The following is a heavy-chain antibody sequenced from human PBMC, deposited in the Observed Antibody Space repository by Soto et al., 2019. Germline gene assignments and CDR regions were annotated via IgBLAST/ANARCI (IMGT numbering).Heavy chain of an antibody. CDR1: GYTFTSYA. D-gene: IGHD6-13*01. Sequence: ASVKVSCKASGYTFTSYAIHWVRQAPGQRLEWMGWINAGNGNTKYSQKFQGRVTITRDTSASTAYMELSSLRSEDTAVYYCARDEQQLGNAFDIWGQGTMVTVSS. CDR3: ARDEQQLGNAFDI. V-gene: IGHV1-3*01. CDR2: INAGNGNT. J-gene: IGHJ3*02.